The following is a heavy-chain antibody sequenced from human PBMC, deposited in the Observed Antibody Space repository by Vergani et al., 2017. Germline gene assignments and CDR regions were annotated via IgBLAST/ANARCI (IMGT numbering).Heavy chain of an antibody. J-gene: IGHJ2*01. CDR2: ISSGGGDI. CDR3: ARDCPGGGGDCSAGWYFDL. V-gene: IGHV3-23*01. CDR1: GFTFDTYT. Sequence: EVQLLESGGGLVQPGGSRRLSCAGAGFTFDTYTMAYVRQAPGKGLEWVATISSGGGDIFYADSVKGRFTISRDNSKNTLFLQMNSLKDEDTAVYYCARDCPGGGGDCSAGWYFDLWGRGTLVTVSS. D-gene: IGHD2-21*02.